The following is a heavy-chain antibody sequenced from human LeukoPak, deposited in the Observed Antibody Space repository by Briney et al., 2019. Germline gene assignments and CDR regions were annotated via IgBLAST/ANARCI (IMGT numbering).Heavy chain of an antibody. D-gene: IGHD2-15*01. J-gene: IGHJ4*02. CDR3: ARPQHPCSGGWCSLNYFDY. CDR1: GFTFSSYS. Sequence: GGSLRLSCAASGFTFSSYSMNWVRQAPGKGLEWVSYISSSSSTIYYADSVKGRFTISRDNAKNSLYLQMNSLRAEDTAVYYCARPQHPCSGGWCSLNYFDYWGQGTLVTVSS. V-gene: IGHV3-48*01. CDR2: ISSSSSTI.